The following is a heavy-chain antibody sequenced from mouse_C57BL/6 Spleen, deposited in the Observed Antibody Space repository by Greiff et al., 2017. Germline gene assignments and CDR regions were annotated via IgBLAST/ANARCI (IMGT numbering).Heavy chain of an antibody. D-gene: IGHD1-1*02. CDR2: IYPGSGST. V-gene: IGHV1-55*01. CDR1: GYTFTSYW. Sequence: QVQLKQPGAELVKPGASVKMSCKASGYTFTSYWITWVKQRPGQGLEWIGDIYPGSGSTNYNEKFKGKATLTVDTSSSTAYMQLSSLTSEDSAVXYCARSVMDYAMDYWGQGTSVTVSS. CDR3: ARSVMDYAMDY. J-gene: IGHJ4*01.